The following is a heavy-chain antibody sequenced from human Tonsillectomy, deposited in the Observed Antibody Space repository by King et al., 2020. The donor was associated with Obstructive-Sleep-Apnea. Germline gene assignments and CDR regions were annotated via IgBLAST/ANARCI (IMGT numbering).Heavy chain of an antibody. Sequence: QLVQSGAEVKKSGASVKVSCKASGYTFSDYYLHWVRQAPGQGLEWMGWIKPNSGDTYSAHKFQGWVTMTRDTSITTAYMELSRLRSDDTAVYYCARAYSSGWYYMAYWGQGTLVTVSS. D-gene: IGHD6-19*01. J-gene: IGHJ4*02. CDR2: IKPNSGDT. V-gene: IGHV1-2*04. CDR1: GYTFSDYY. CDR3: ARAYSSGWYYMAY.